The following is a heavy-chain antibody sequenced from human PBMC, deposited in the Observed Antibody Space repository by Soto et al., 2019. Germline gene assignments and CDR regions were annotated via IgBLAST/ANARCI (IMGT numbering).Heavy chain of an antibody. J-gene: IGHJ6*02. CDR1: GYSFSNNW. Sequence: GESLKISCKGSGYSFSNNWIAWVRQMPGKGLEWMGIIYPGNSDTKYSPSFQGQVTISADKSISTVYLQWSSLKASDTAMYYCAIPYCSGGSCYYYGMNVWGQGTTVTVSS. CDR3: AIPYCSGGSCYYYGMNV. D-gene: IGHD2-15*01. CDR2: IYPGNSDT. V-gene: IGHV5-51*01.